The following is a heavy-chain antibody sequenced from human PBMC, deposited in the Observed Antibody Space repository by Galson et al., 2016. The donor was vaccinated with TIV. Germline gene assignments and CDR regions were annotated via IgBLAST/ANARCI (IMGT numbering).Heavy chain of an antibody. J-gene: IGHJ4*02. V-gene: IGHV3-23*01. D-gene: IGHD1-14*01. CDR2: ISGSGGSV. CDR1: GFTFGVYV. Sequence: SLRLSCAASGFTFGVYVMTWVRQAPGKGLEWMSNISGSGGSVSYADSVKGRFTISRDNSKNTLYLQINGLRADDTAVYYCAKSGTNLIDYWGQGTLVSVFS. CDR3: AKSGTNLIDY.